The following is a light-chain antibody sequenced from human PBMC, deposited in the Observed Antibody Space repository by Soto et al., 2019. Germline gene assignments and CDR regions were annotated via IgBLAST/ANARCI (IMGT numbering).Light chain of an antibody. J-gene: IGKJ1*01. CDR3: LQYDDWHRT. CDR2: GAS. CDR1: QSVSNN. Sequence: EIVLTQSPGTLSLSPGERATLSCRAGQSVSNNLAWYQQKPGQTPRLVIYGASNRATGVPARFSGSGSGTDITLTISSLQSEDFAVYYCLQYDDWHRTFGQGTKVDIK. V-gene: IGKV3-15*01.